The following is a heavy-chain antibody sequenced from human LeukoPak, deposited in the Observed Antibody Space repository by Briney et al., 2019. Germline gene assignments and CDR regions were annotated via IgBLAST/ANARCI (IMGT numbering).Heavy chain of an antibody. CDR3: ARAVGASEEKKV. J-gene: IGHJ4*02. D-gene: IGHD1-26*01. CDR1: GGSFSGYY. CDR2: INHSGST. Sequence: SETLSLTCAVYGGSFSGYYWSWIRQPPGKGLEWIGEINHSGSTNYNPSLKSRVTISVDKSKNQFSLRLSSVTAADTAVYYCARAVGASEEKKVWGQGILVTVSS. V-gene: IGHV4-34*01.